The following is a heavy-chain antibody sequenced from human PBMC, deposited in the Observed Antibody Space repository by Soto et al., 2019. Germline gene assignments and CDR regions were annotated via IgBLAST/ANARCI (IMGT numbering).Heavy chain of an antibody. J-gene: IGHJ4*02. Sequence: QVQLQESGPGLVKPSGTLSLTCAVSGGSISDNWWSWVRQPPGKGLEWIGEVYHSGTTYYNPSLKCQVTISLDKSASQISLTLNSVTAADTAVYYCAKHVAVARTMGFDSRGQGTLVTVSS. V-gene: IGHV4-4*02. CDR3: AKHVAVARTMGFDS. CDR1: GGSISDNW. CDR2: VYHSGTT. D-gene: IGHD2-21*01.